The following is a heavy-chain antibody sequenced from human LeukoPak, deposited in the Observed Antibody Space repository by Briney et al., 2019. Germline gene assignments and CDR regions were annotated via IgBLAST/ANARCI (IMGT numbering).Heavy chain of an antibody. CDR3: AKAPSTVTTVMYFQH. D-gene: IGHD4-17*01. Sequence: GGSLRLSCAASGFTFSSYSMNWVRQAPGKGLEWVAVISYDGSNKYYADSVKGRFTISRDNSKNTLYLQMNSLRAEDTAVYYCAKAPSTVTTVMYFQHWGQGTLVTVSS. J-gene: IGHJ1*01. CDR1: GFTFSSYS. CDR2: ISYDGSNK. V-gene: IGHV3-30*18.